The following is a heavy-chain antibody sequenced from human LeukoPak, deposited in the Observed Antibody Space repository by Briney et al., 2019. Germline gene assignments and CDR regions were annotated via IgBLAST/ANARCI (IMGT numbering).Heavy chain of an antibody. D-gene: IGHD4-17*01. V-gene: IGHV1-24*01. Sequence: GASVKVSCKVSGYTLTELSMHWVRQAPGKGLEWMGGFDPEDGETIYAQKFQGRVTMTEDTSTDTAYMELSSLRSEDTAVYYCAKMGTYGDYVCVWGQGTLVTVSS. CDR1: GYTLTELS. CDR3: AKMGTYGDYVCV. CDR2: FDPEDGET. J-gene: IGHJ4*02.